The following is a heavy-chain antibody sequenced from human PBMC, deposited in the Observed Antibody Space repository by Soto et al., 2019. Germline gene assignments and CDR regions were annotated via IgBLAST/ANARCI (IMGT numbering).Heavy chain of an antibody. J-gene: IGHJ6*02. CDR2: INHSGST. CDR3: ARDSREWLRSYSYYYGMDV. D-gene: IGHD5-12*01. V-gene: IGHV4-34*01. CDR1: GGSFSGYY. Sequence: SETLSLTCAVYGGSFSGYYWSWIRQPPGKGLEWIGEINHSGSTNYNPSLKSRVTISVDTSKNQFSLKLSSVTAADTAVYYCARDSREWLRSYSYYYGMDVWGQGTTVTVSS.